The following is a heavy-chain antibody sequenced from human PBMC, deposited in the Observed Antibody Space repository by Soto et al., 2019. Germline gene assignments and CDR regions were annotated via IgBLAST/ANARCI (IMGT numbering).Heavy chain of an antibody. V-gene: IGHV4-59*01. CDR2: IYYSGST. CDR3: ARKNQEYYYGSSGYYQRTCYFDY. D-gene: IGHD3-22*01. J-gene: IGHJ4*02. Sequence: SETLSLTFTVSGGSISSYYWSWIRQPPGKGLEWTGYIYYSGSTNYNPSLKSRVTISVDTSKNQFSLKLSSVTAAGTAVYYCARKNQEYYYGSSGYYQRTCYFDYWGQGTMLTVYS. CDR1: GGSISSYY.